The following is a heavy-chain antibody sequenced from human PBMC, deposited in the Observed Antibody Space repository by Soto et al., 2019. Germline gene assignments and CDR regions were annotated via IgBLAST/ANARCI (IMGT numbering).Heavy chain of an antibody. CDR3: ARYSSSWPYYYGMDV. V-gene: IGHV4-59*08. J-gene: IGHJ6*02. CDR2: IYYNGST. Sequence: QVQLQESGPGLVKPSETLSLTCTVSGGSISSYYWSWIRQPPGKGLEWIGYIYYNGSTNYNPSLKSRVTISVDTSKNQFSLKLSSVTAADTAVYYCARYSSSWPYYYGMDVWGQGTTVTVSS. D-gene: IGHD6-13*01. CDR1: GGSISSYY.